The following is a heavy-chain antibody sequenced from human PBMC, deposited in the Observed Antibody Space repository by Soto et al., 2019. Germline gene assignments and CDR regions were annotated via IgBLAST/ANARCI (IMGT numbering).Heavy chain of an antibody. V-gene: IGHV3-15*07. CDR2: IKSKTDGGTT. D-gene: IGHD2-2*01. CDR1: GFTFSNAC. J-gene: IGHJ6*02. CDR3: AKDRRTEAYGMEV. Sequence: GESLKISCAASGFTFSNACMNWVRQAPGKGLEWVGRIKSKTDGGTTDYAAPVKGRFTISRDTSKNTLYLQMNSLRVEDTAVFYSAKDRRTEAYGMEVWGQGTTVTVSS.